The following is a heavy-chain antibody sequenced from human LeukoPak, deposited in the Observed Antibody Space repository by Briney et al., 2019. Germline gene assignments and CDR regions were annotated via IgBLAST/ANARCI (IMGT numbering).Heavy chain of an antibody. D-gene: IGHD2-2*01. CDR2: ISGSGGST. CDR1: GFTFSNYA. V-gene: IGHV3-23*01. CDR3: ADKDSSWTMFY. Sequence: GGSLRLSCAASGFTFSNYAMSWVRQVPGKGLEWVSAISGSGGSTYYADSVKGRFTISRDNSKNTLYLQISSLRAEDTAVYYCADKDSSWTMFYWGQGTLVTVSS. J-gene: IGHJ4*02.